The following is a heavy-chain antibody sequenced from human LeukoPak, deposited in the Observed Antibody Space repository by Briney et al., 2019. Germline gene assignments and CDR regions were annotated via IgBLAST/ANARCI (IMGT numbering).Heavy chain of an antibody. D-gene: IGHD3-22*01. CDR1: GYTLTELS. J-gene: IGHJ4*02. CDR2: FDPENGET. CDR3: ATIDGHYDSSGY. Sequence: ASVKVSCKVSGYTLTELSMHWVRQAPGKGLEWMGGFDPENGETIYAQKFQGRVTMTEDTSTDTAYMELSSLRSEDTAVYYCATIDGHYDSSGYWGQGTLVTVSS. V-gene: IGHV1-24*01.